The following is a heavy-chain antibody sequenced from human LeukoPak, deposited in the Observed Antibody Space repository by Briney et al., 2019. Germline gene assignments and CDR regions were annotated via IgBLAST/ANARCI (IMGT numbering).Heavy chain of an antibody. D-gene: IGHD1-20*01. CDR3: ATIPDILTGTYGKGWFDP. Sequence: GASVKVSCKVSGYTLTELSMHWVRQAPGKGLEWMGGFDPEDGETIYAQKFQGRVTMTEDTSTDTAYMELSSLRSEDTAVYYCATIPDILTGTYGKGWFDPWGQGTLVTVSS. CDR1: GYTLTELS. J-gene: IGHJ5*02. CDR2: FDPEDGET. V-gene: IGHV1-24*01.